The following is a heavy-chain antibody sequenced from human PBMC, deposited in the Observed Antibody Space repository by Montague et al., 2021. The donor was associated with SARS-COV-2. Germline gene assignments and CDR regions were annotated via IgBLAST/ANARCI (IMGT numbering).Heavy chain of an antibody. CDR3: ARDPQYSKSWLHTIFDN. J-gene: IGHJ4*02. V-gene: IGHV3-23*01. D-gene: IGHD6-13*01. Sequence: SLRLSCAASGFTFTSHPMSWVRQAPGKGLEWVSGISGSGESTYYADSVKGRFTVSRDNSKNTAHLQMNSLRAEDTAVYYCARDPQYSKSWLHTIFDNWGQGTLVTVSS. CDR2: ISGSGEST. CDR1: GFTFTSHP.